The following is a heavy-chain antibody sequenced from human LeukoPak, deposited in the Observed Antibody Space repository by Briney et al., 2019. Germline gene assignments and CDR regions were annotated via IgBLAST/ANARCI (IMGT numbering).Heavy chain of an antibody. V-gene: IGHV1-8*01. Sequence: GASVKVSCKASGYTFTSYDINWVRQATGQGLEWMGWMNPNSGNTGYAQKFQGRVTMTRNTSISTAYMELSSLRSEDTAVYYCARGLWGLYDILTGYYRYYYYGMDVWGQGTTVTVSS. D-gene: IGHD3-9*01. J-gene: IGHJ6*02. CDR1: GYTFTSYD. CDR3: ARGLWGLYDILTGYYRYYYYGMDV. CDR2: MNPNSGNT.